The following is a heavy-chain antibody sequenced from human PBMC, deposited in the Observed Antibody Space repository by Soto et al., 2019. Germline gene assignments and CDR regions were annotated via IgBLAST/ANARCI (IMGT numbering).Heavy chain of an antibody. J-gene: IGHJ4*02. CDR2: IFRDGDK. CDR3: AHDGSGITEAALGF. CDR1: GFSLASSGLG. V-gene: IGHV2-5*02. D-gene: IGHD1-20*01. Sequence: QITLKESGPTLVNPTQTLSLTCTFSGFSLASSGLGVAWIRQPPGKALEWLALIFRDGDKGYSPSMKSRLTITKETSKNQVVLTMTDMDPADTGIYFCAHDGSGITEAALGFWGQGTQVTVSS.